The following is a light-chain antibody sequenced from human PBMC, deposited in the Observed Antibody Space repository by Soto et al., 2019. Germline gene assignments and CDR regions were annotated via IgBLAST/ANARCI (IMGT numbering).Light chain of an antibody. V-gene: IGLV1-40*01. J-gene: IGLJ2*01. CDR3: QSSYSSLSGRV. CDR1: SSNIGAGYD. Sequence: QSVLTQPPSVSGAPGQRVTISCTGSSSNIGAGYDVHWYQQLPGTAPKLLIYGNSNRPSWVADRFSGSKSGTSASLAITGLLADDEAGYYCQSSYSSLSGRVFGGGTKLTVL. CDR2: GNS.